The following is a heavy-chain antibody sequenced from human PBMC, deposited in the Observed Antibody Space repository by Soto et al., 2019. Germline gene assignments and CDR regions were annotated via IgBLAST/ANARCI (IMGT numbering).Heavy chain of an antibody. CDR2: ISSNGAYI. CDR1: GFTFSSHT. V-gene: IGHV3-21*01. Sequence: EVQLVESGGGLVKPGGSLRLSCAASGFTFSSHTMNWVRQAPGKGLEWVSSISSNGAYIYYADSLKGRFTISRDNAKNSLYLQMNSLRAEDTAVYYCAREAAKGISSSDWFDPWGQGTLVTVSS. CDR3: AREAAKGISSSDWFDP. D-gene: IGHD6-6*01. J-gene: IGHJ5*02.